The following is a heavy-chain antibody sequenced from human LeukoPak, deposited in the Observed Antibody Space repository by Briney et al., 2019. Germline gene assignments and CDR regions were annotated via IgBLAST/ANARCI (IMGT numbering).Heavy chain of an antibody. CDR3: ARDRSGYGTY. J-gene: IGHJ4*02. Sequence: PGSALRLSCAASGFTFSVYWMSWVRQAPGKALEWVANIKEDGSEKYYLDSVKARFSISKNNAKNSLYLQMDALRADDTADYCGARDRSGYGTYWGQGTLVTVS. CDR1: GFTFSVYW. V-gene: IGHV3-7*04. CDR2: IKEDGSEK. D-gene: IGHD6-25*01.